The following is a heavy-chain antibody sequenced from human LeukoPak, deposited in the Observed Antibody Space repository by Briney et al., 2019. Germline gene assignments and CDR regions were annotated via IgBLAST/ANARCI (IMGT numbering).Heavy chain of an antibody. CDR1: GFMFRDAA. D-gene: IGHD5-18*01. CDR2: IASSGLNT. Sequence: GGSLRLSCAASGFMFRDAAMTWVRQAPGKGLEWVSLIASSGLNTYYADSVKGRFTISRDNAKSSLYLQMNSLRAEDTAVYYCARAGYSMDTEYFQHWGQGTLVTVSS. V-gene: IGHV3-21*01. CDR3: ARAGYSMDTEYFQH. J-gene: IGHJ1*01.